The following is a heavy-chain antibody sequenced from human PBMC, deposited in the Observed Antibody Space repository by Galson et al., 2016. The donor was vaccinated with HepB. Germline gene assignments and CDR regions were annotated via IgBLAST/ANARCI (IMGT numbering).Heavy chain of an antibody. V-gene: IGHV3-33*01. CDR3: ARHLLGFWSGYLRPNWYFDL. CDR1: GLTFSSYG. D-gene: IGHD3-3*01. Sequence: SLRLSCAASGLTFSSYGMHWVRQAPGKGLEWVALIWYDGSNKYYADSVKGRFTISRDNSKNTLYLQMNSLRAEDTAVYYCARHLLGFWSGYLRPNWYFDLWGRGTRVTVSS. CDR2: IWYDGSNK. J-gene: IGHJ2*01.